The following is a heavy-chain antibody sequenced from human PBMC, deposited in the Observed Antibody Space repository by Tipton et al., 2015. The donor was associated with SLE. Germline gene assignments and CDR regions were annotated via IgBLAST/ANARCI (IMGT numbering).Heavy chain of an antibody. CDR3: AKRRAVDVYDAFDI. J-gene: IGHJ3*02. CDR2: ISGSGGST. V-gene: IGHV3-23*01. D-gene: IGHD6-19*01. Sequence: SLRLSCAASGFSFSDYYMSWIRQAPGKGLEWVSAISGSGGSTYYADSVKGRFTISRDNSKNTLYLQMNSRRAEDTAVYYCAKRRAVDVYDAFDIWGQGTMVTVSS. CDR1: GFSFSDYY.